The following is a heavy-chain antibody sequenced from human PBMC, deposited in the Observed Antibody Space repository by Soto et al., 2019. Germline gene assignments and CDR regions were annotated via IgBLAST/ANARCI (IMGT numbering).Heavy chain of an antibody. V-gene: IGHV4-39*07. CDR2: INHSGST. CDR3: ARGGYCSGGSCYLPYYYYGMDV. J-gene: IGHJ6*02. D-gene: IGHD2-15*01. Sequence: SETLSLTCTVSGGSISSSSYYWSWIRQPPGKGQEWIWEINHSGSTNYNPSLNSRVTISVDTSKNHFSLKLSSVTAADTAVYYCARGGYCSGGSCYLPYYYYGMDVWGQGTTVTVSS. CDR1: GGSISSSSYY.